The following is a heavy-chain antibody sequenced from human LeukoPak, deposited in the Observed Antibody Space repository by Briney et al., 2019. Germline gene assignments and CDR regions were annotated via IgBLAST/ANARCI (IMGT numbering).Heavy chain of an antibody. V-gene: IGHV3-66*01. J-gene: IGHJ6*02. Sequence: AGGSLRLSCAASGFTVSSNYMSWVRQAPGKGLEWVSVIYSGGSTYYADSVKGRFTISRDNSKNTLYLQMNSLRAEDTAVYYCAREGTWLLREDVWGQGTTVTVSS. D-gene: IGHD5-12*01. CDR3: AREGTWLLREDV. CDR2: IYSGGST. CDR1: GFTVSSNY.